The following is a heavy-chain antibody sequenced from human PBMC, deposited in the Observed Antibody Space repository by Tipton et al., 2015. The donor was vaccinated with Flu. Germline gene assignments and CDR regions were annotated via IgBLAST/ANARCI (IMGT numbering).Heavy chain of an antibody. CDR2: IYYSGST. J-gene: IGHJ4*02. Sequence: GSLRLSCTVSGGSISSSSYYWGWIRQPPGKGLEWIGSIYYSGSTYYNPSLKSRVTISVDTSKNQFSLKLSSVTAADTAVYYCARQGYLYYFDYWGQGTLVTVSS. CDR1: GGSISSSSYY. CDR3: ARQGYLYYFDY. V-gene: IGHV4-39*01. D-gene: IGHD1-1*01.